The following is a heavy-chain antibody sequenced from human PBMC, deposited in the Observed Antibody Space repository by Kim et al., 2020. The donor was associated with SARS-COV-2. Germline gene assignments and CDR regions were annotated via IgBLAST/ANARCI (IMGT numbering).Heavy chain of an antibody. V-gene: IGHV3-30*03. J-gene: IGHJ4*02. D-gene: IGHD6-13*01. CDR2: ISYDGSNK. Sequence: GGSLRLSCAASGFTFSSYGMHWVRQAPGKGLEWVAVISYDGSNKYYADSVKGRFTISRDNSKNTLYLQMNSLRAEDTAVYYCASGAGSWANTIDYWGQGT. CDR1: GFTFSSYG. CDR3: ASGAGSWANTIDY.